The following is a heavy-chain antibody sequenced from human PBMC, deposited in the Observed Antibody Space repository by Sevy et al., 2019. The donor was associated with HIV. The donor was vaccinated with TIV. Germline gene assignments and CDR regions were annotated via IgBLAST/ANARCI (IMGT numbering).Heavy chain of an antibody. CDR3: VRALLKADSL. CDR1: GFNIRTHW. V-gene: IGHV3-7*01. Sequence: GGSLRLSCAASGFNIRTHWMLWVRQARGKGLEWGAKKNEDGSTKYYLDSVKGRFTISRDNAENSVFLQMNSLRVEDTAVYYCVRALLKADSLWGQGTLVTVSS. D-gene: IGHD1-26*01. CDR2: KNEDGSTK. J-gene: IGHJ4*02.